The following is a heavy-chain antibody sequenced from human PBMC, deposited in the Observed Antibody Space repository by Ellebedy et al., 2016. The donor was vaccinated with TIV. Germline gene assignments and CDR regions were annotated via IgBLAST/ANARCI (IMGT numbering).Heavy chain of an antibody. D-gene: IGHD5/OR15-5a*01. V-gene: IGHV1-18*01. CDR2: ISPYTGDT. Sequence: ASVKVSCKTSGYAFGSYSISWVRQAPGQGLQWMGWISPYTGDTNYAQKFQGRVTMTTDTSTSPAYMELRSLRSDDTAVYYCARDMVQGMVSRYLWFDYWGQGTLVTVSS. CDR1: GYAFGSYS. CDR3: ARDMVQGMVSRYLWFDY. J-gene: IGHJ4*02.